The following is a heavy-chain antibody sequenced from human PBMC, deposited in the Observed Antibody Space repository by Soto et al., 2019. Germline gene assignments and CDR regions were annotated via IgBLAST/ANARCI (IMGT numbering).Heavy chain of an antibody. CDR2: SSAYNGNT. D-gene: IGHD3-16*01. Sequence: ASVKVSYKASGYTFTSYGISWVRQAPGQGLEWMGWSSAYNGNTNYAQKLQGRVTMTTDTSTSTAYMELRSLRSDDTAVDFCATNRGGTPTCYWGQGTLVTVSS. CDR3: ATNRGGTPTCY. V-gene: IGHV1-18*01. J-gene: IGHJ4*02. CDR1: GYTFTSYG.